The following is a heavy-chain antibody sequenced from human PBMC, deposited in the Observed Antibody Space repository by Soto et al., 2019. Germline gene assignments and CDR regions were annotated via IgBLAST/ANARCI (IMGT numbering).Heavy chain of an antibody. CDR1: GYTFTGHY. CDR2: IGPETGAT. CDR3: GRGRSGQIVVFY. V-gene: IGHV1-2*02. D-gene: IGHD1-26*01. Sequence: GASVKVSCKASGYTFTGHYIHWVRQAPEQGPEWMGEIGPETGATRYAQKFQGGVTMTRDMSITTVYMELNNLSPDDTAVYYCGRGRSGQIVVFYWGQGTLVTVSS. J-gene: IGHJ4*02.